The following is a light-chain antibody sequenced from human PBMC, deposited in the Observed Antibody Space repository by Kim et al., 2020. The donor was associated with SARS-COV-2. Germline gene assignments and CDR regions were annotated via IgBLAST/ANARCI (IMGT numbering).Light chain of an antibody. CDR3: CSYAGNYKVV. CDR2: HVN. Sequence: GQSVPISCTGTNSDVDDYDYVSWYRHHPGKAPKLMIYHVNKRPSGVPDRFSGSKSGNTASLTISGLQAEDEADYYCCSYAGNYKVVFGGGTQLTVL. V-gene: IGLV2-11*01. CDR1: NSDVDDYDY. J-gene: IGLJ2*01.